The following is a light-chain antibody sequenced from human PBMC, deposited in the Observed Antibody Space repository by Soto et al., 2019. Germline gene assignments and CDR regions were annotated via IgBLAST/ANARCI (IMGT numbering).Light chain of an antibody. CDR2: GAS. V-gene: IGKV3-20*01. CDR3: QQYGSSPWT. Sequence: EMLLTQSPGTLSLSPGERAPLSCRASQSVSSSYLAWYQQKPGQAPRLLIYGASSRATGIPDRFSGSGSGTDFTLTISRLEPEDFVIYYCQQYGSSPWTFGQGTKVDIK. J-gene: IGKJ1*01. CDR1: QSVSSSY.